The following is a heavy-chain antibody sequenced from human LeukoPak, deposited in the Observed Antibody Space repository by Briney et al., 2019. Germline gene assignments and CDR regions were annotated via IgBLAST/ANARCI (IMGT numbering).Heavy chain of an antibody. V-gene: IGHV1-69*13. Sequence: AASVKVSCKASGGTFSSYAISWVRQAPGQGLEWMGGIIPIFGPANYAQKFQGRVTITADESTSTAYMELSSLRSEDTAVYYCATGYRVRGVINFDFWGQGTLVTVSS. J-gene: IGHJ4*02. D-gene: IGHD3-10*01. CDR3: ATGYRVRGVINFDF. CDR2: IIPIFGPA. CDR1: GGTFSSYA.